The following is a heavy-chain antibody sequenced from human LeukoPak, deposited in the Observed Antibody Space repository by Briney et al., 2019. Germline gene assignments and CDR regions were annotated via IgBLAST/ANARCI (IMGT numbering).Heavy chain of an antibody. V-gene: IGHV3-48*01. CDR2: ISSSSSTI. J-gene: IGHJ4*02. Sequence: GGSLRLSCAASGFTFSTYSMNWVRQAPGKGLEWVSYISSSSSTIYYADSVKGRFTISRDNAKNSLYLQMNSLRAEDTAVYYCAKDKGYSGWYYFDYWGQGTLVTVSS. CDR3: AKDKGYSGWYYFDY. CDR1: GFTFSTYS. D-gene: IGHD6-19*01.